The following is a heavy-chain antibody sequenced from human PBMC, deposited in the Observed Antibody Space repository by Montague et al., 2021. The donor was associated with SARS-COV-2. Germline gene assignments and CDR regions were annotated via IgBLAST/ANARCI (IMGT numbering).Heavy chain of an antibody. Sequence: PALVKPTQTLTLTCTFSGLSLSTSGVGVGWIRQPPGKALEWLALIYGDDDKRYSPSLKSRLTITKDTSKNQVVLTMTNMDPVDTATFYCAHNNCGPRTCLYFDYWGQGTLVTVSS. CDR3: AHNNCGPRTCLYFDY. CDR2: IYGDDDK. CDR1: GLSLSTSGVG. V-gene: IGHV2-5*02. J-gene: IGHJ4*02. D-gene: IGHD2-21*01.